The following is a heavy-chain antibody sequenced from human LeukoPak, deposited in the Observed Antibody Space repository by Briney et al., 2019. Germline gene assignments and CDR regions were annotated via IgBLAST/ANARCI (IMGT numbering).Heavy chain of an antibody. CDR3: ATDLYYFGSRRQHV. V-gene: IGHV3-15*01. D-gene: IGHD3-10*01. CDR1: GFTFIKGC. Sequence: GGSLPLTFAATGFTFIKGCSTWVRQAPGQGLEWVGRTKAKTDGGTIEYAAPVKGRFTSFRNDAKNTFYLQMISLRAEDTAVYYCATDLYYFGSRRQHVWGQGTMVNVSS. CDR2: TKAKTDGGTI. J-gene: IGHJ6*02.